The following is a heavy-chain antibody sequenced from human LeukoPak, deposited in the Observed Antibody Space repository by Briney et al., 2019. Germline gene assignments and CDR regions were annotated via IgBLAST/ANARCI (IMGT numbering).Heavy chain of an antibody. CDR2: ISGSSGHT. V-gene: IGHV3-23*01. J-gene: IGHJ4*02. CDR1: GLTFSSYA. D-gene: IGHD3-3*01. CDR3: AKVGFSEMEWLLYSDH. Sequence: GGSLRLSCAASGLTFSSYATSWVRQAPGKGLEWVSAISGSSGHTYYADSVKGRFTISRDNSKNTLYLQMNSLRAEDTAVYYCAKVGFSEMEWLLYSDHWGQGTLVTVSS.